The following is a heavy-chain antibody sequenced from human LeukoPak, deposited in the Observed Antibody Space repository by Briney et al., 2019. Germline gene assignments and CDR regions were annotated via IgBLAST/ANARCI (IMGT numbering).Heavy chain of an antibody. V-gene: IGHV1-2*02. CDR1: GYTFTGYY. D-gene: IGHD2-15*01. CDR3: ARGGYGYCSGGSCHLDY. CDR2: INPNSGGT. Sequence: ASVKVSCKASGYTFTGYYIHWVRQAPGQGLEWMGWINPNSGGTNYAQKFQGRVTMTRDTSISTAYMELSRLRSDDTAVYYCARGGYGYCSGGSCHLDYWGQGTLVTVSS. J-gene: IGHJ4*02.